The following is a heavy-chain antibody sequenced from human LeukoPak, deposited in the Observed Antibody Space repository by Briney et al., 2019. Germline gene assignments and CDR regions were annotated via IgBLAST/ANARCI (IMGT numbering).Heavy chain of an antibody. V-gene: IGHV4-61*01. J-gene: IGHJ6*02. CDR2: IYYSGST. Sequence: PSETLSLTCTVSGGSVSSGSYYWSWLRQPPGKGLEWIGYIYYSGSTNYNPSLKSRVTISVDTSKNQFSLKLSSVTAADTAVYYCARVVATAAGFYGMDVWGQGTTVTVSS. D-gene: IGHD6-13*01. CDR1: GGSVSSGSYY. CDR3: ARVVATAAGFYGMDV.